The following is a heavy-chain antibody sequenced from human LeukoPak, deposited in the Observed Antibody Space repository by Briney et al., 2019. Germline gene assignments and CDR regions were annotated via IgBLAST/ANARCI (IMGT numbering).Heavy chain of an antibody. CDR2: IYSSGST. D-gene: IGHD3-10*01. V-gene: IGHV4-4*07. CDR1: GGSISSYY. Sequence: QPSETLSLTCTVSGGSISSYYWSWIRQPAGKGLEWIGRIYSSGSTNYNPSLKSRVTISVDTSKNQFSLKLSSVTAADTAVYYCARDQITMVRGVYYYYGMDVWGQGTTVTVSS. J-gene: IGHJ6*02. CDR3: ARDQITMVRGVYYYYGMDV.